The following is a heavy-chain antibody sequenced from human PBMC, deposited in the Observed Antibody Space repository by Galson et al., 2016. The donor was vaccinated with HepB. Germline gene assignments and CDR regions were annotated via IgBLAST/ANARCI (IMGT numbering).Heavy chain of an antibody. V-gene: IGHV1-2*02. Sequence: SVKVSCKASGYSFTGYYMQWVRQAPGQGREWMGWINPNSGGTKYAQKFQGRVTMTRDTSISTVYMNLNRLRSDDTAVYYCASVQWLAPSYWGQGTLVTVSS. CDR2: INPNSGGT. CDR1: GYSFTGYY. D-gene: IGHD6-19*01. J-gene: IGHJ4*02. CDR3: ASVQWLAPSY.